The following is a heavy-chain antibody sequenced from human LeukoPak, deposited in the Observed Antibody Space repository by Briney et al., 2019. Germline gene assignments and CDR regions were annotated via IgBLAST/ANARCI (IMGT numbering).Heavy chain of an antibody. J-gene: IGHJ4*02. CDR2: INWNGGST. D-gene: IGHD2-15*01. CDR3: ARDSLQKGRGAFFDY. V-gene: IGHV3-20*04. Sequence: TWGVLRLSCAASGFTFDDYGMSWVRQAPGKGLEWVSGINWNGGSTGYADSVKGRFTISRDNAKNSLYLQMNSLRAEDTALYYCARDSLQKGRGAFFDYWGQGTLVTVSS. CDR1: GFTFDDYG.